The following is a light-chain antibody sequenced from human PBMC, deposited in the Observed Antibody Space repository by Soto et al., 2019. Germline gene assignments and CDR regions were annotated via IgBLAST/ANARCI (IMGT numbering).Light chain of an antibody. J-gene: IGKJ4*01. Sequence: EILMTQSPSTLSVSAGDRASLSCRASQSLSCNLAWYQLRPGQAPSVLIYAGSSRATGIPARFSGSGSGTEFTLTISSLQSEDFEIYYCQQYNNWPHTFGGGTKVDIK. V-gene: IGKV3-15*01. CDR1: QSLSCN. CDR2: AGS. CDR3: QQYNNWPHT.